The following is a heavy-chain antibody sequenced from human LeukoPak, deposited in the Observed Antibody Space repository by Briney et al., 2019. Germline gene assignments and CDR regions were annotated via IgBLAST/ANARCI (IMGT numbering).Heavy chain of an antibody. CDR2: ISYDGSNK. CDR1: GFTFSSYA. Sequence: GGSLRLSCAASGFTFSSYAMHWVRQAPGKGLEWVAVISYDGSNKYYADSVKGRFTISRDNSKNTLYLQMNSPRAEDTAVYYCWVQLTDAFDIWGQGTMVTVSS. J-gene: IGHJ3*02. CDR3: WVQLTDAFDI. V-gene: IGHV3-30-3*01. D-gene: IGHD5-18*01.